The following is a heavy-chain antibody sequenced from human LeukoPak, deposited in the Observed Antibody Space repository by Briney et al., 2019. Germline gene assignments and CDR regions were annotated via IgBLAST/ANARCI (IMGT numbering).Heavy chain of an antibody. CDR2: INPNSGGT. CDR3: ARERCSSTSCSPVNWFDP. V-gene: IGHV1-2*06. D-gene: IGHD2-2*01. Sequence: VASVKVSCKASGYTLTGYYMHWVRQAPGQGLEWMGRINPNSGGTNYAQKFQGRVTMTRDTSISTAYMELSRLRSDDTAVYYCARERCSSTSCSPVNWFDPWGQGTLVTVSS. CDR1: GYTLTGYY. J-gene: IGHJ5*02.